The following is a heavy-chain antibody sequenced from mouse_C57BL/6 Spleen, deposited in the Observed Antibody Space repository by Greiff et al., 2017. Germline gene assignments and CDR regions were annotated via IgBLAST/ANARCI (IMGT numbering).Heavy chain of an antibody. CDR3: ARDRCYGSSYWFAY. D-gene: IGHD1-1*01. CDR1: GYSITSGYD. Sequence: EVKLMESGPGMVKPSQSLSLTCTVTGYSITSGYDWHWIRNFPGNKLEWVGYISYSGSTNYNPSLKSRISITHDTSKNHFFLKLNSVTTEDTATYYCARDRCYGSSYWFAYWGQGTLGTVSA. V-gene: IGHV3-1*01. J-gene: IGHJ3*01. CDR2: ISYSGST.